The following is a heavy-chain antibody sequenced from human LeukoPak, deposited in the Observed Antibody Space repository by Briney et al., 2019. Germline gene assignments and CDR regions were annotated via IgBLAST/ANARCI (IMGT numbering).Heavy chain of an antibody. Sequence: SVKVSCKASGGTFSSYAISWVRQAPGQGLEWMGRIIPILGIANYAQKFQGRVTITADKSTSTAYMELSSLRSEDTAVYYCARPHYYDSSGYSYYGMDVWGQGTTVTVSS. J-gene: IGHJ6*02. V-gene: IGHV1-69*04. D-gene: IGHD3-22*01. CDR3: ARPHYYDSSGYSYYGMDV. CDR2: IIPILGIA. CDR1: GGTFSSYA.